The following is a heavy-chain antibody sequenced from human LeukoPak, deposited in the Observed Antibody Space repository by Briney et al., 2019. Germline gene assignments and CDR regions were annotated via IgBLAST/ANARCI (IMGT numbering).Heavy chain of an antibody. CDR3: ARAGNNWSFDY. J-gene: IGHJ4*02. CDR2: IYYRGNT. CDR1: GDSVSIYY. V-gene: IGHV4-59*02. Sequence: SETLSLTCTVSGDSVSIYYWSWIRQPPGKXXEWIGYIYYRGNTNYNPSLKSRVTMAVDTSKNQFSLKVSSVTAADTAVYYCARAGNNWSFDYWGQGTLVTVSS. D-gene: IGHD1-1*01.